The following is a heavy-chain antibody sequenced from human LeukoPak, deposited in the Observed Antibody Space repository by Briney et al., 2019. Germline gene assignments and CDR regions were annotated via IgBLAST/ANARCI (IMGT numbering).Heavy chain of an antibody. J-gene: IGHJ1*01. D-gene: IGHD2-2*01. CDR3: ATATQPRGYFLH. CDR1: GYTLTTYS. Sequence: ASVKVSCKASGYTLTTYSLAGVRQAPGQSLEWMGWISVNNGGTNYAQSFQDRVTLTRDTSTNTAYLELRSLRSDDTAIIYCATATQPRGYFLHWGQGTLVTVSS. CDR2: ISVNNGGT. V-gene: IGHV1-18*01.